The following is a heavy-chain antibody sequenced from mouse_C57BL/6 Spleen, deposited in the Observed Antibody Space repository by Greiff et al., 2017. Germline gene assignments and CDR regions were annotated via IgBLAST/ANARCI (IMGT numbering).Heavy chain of an antibody. D-gene: IGHD2-5*01. Sequence: VKVVESGAELVRPGASVTLSCKASGYTFTDYEMHWVKQTPVHGLEWIGAIDPETGGTAYNQKFKGKAILTADKSSSTAYMELRSLTSEDSAVYYCTRGGSYYYSNLDYWGQGTTLTVSS. CDR1: GYTFTDYE. CDR3: TRGGSYYYSNLDY. CDR2: IDPETGGT. J-gene: IGHJ2*01. V-gene: IGHV1-15*01.